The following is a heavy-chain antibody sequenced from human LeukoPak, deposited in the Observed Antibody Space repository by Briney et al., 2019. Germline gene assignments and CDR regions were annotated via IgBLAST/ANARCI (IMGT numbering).Heavy chain of an antibody. Sequence: PGGSLRLSCAASGFTFSSYDMHWVRQATGKGLEWVSAIGTAGDTYYPGSVKGRFTISRENAKNSLYLQMNSLRAGDTAVYYCARGTSGFGELSLSSNFDYWGQGTLVTVSS. V-gene: IGHV3-13*01. D-gene: IGHD3-16*02. CDR2: IGTAGDT. CDR3: ARGTSGFGELSLSSNFDY. CDR1: GFTFSSYD. J-gene: IGHJ4*02.